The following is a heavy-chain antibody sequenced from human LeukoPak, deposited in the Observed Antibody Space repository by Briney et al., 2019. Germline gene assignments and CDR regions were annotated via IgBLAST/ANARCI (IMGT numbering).Heavy chain of an antibody. CDR3: ARATGWDPYFDY. V-gene: IGHV3-48*03. J-gene: IGHJ4*02. Sequence: SGGSLRLSCAAPGFIFSNYWMGWVRQAPGKGLEWVSYISSSGSTIYYADSVKGRFTISRDNAKNSLYLQMNSLRAEDTAVYYCARATGWDPYFDYWGQGTLVTVSS. CDR1: GFIFSNYW. D-gene: IGHD6-19*01. CDR2: ISSSGSTI.